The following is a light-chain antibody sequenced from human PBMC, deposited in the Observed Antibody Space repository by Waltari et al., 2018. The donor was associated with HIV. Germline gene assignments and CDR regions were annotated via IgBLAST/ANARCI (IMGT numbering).Light chain of an antibody. V-gene: IGKV3-15*01. J-gene: IGKJ1*01. Sequence: EIVMTQSPATLSVSPGERVTLSCRASQNVITNLAWYQQKPGQAPSLLISGASTRASGIPARFTGRGSGSDFTLTINSLQSEDCGLYYCQQYNGWPRTFGQGTKV. CDR1: QNVITN. CDR3: QQYNGWPRT. CDR2: GAS.